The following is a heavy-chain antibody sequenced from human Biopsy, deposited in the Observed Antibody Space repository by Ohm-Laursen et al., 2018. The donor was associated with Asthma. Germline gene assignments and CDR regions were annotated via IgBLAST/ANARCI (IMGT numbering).Heavy chain of an antibody. V-gene: IGHV3-30*18. Sequence: SLRLSCVASGFVFRSHAMHWVRQAPGKGLGWVAVVSYDGGVAHYADSMKGRFTISRDNAKSTLYLQMNRLRTDDTAVYYCAKRRGYSDLTDFDHWGQGTLVTVSS. CDR1: GFVFRSHA. CDR3: AKRRGYSDLTDFDH. J-gene: IGHJ4*02. D-gene: IGHD3-3*01. CDR2: VSYDGGVA.